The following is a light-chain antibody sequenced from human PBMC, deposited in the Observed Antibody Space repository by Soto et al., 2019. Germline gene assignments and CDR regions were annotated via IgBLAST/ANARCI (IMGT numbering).Light chain of an antibody. CDR3: QQYGDSPT. CDR1: QSVSAGY. CDR2: ETS. J-gene: IGKJ1*01. Sequence: EIVLTQSPGTLSLSPGERATLACRASQSVSAGYFAWYQQRPGQAPRLLIYETSSRTTGLPDRFSGSGSGTDFTLTISRLEPEDFAVYYCQQYGDSPTFGQGTKVDI. V-gene: IGKV3-20*01.